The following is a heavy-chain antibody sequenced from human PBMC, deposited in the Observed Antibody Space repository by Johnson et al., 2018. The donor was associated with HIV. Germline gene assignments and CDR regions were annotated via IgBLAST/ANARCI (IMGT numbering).Heavy chain of an antibody. D-gene: IGHD3-10*01. J-gene: IGHJ3*02. Sequence: VQLVESGGSVVRPGGSLRLSCAASGFTFDDYGMSWVRQAPGKGLEWVSGINWNGGSTGYADSVKGRFSISRDNAKNSLYLQMNSLRAEDTALYYCTTMSALWFGDIHVFGDGFDIWGQGTMVTVSS. CDR1: GFTFDDYG. V-gene: IGHV3-20*04. CDR2: INWNGGST. CDR3: TTMSALWFGDIHVFGDGFDI.